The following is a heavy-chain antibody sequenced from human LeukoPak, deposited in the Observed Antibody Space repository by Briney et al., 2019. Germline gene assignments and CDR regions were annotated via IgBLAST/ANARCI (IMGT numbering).Heavy chain of an antibody. Sequence: SNKYYADSVKGRFTISRDNSKNTLYLQMNSLRAEDTAVYYCARDLVDYYDSSGYYPPSYWGQGTLVTVSP. J-gene: IGHJ4*02. CDR3: ARDLVDYYDSSGYYPPSY. D-gene: IGHD3-22*01. CDR2: SNK. V-gene: IGHV3-30-3*01.